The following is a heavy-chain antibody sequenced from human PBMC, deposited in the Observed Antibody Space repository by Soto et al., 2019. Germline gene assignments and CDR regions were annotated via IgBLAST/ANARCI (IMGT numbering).Heavy chain of an antibody. CDR3: AKSPGMYYYDSSGYYHYDY. CDR2: ISGGGGGT. V-gene: IGHV3-23*01. Sequence: HPGGSLRLSCAASGFSFSNYAMNWVRQAPGRGLEWVSGISGGGGGTYYADSVKGRFTISRDNSKNTLYLQMNSLRAEDTAVYYCAKSPGMYYYDSSGYYHYDYWGQGTLVTVSS. J-gene: IGHJ4*02. CDR1: GFSFSNYA. D-gene: IGHD3-22*01.